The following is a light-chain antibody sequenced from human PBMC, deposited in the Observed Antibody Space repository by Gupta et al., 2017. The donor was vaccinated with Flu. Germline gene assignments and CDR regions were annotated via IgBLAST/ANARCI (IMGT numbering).Light chain of an antibody. CDR3: CSYAGGPWV. CDR2: DVS. Sequence: QSALTQPRSVSGSPGQSVTISCTGTSSDVGSYNYVSWYQQHPGKAPKLMIYDVSNWPSGVPDRFSGSKSGNTASLTISGLQAEDEADYYCCSYAGGPWVFGGGTKLTVL. J-gene: IGLJ3*02. V-gene: IGLV2-11*01. CDR1: SSDVGSYNY.